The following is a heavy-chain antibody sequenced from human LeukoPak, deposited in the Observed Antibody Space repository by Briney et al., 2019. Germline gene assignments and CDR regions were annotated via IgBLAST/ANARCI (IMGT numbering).Heavy chain of an antibody. CDR2: ISYDGRNK. Sequence: GGSLRLSCAASGFTFSNYAMHWVRQAPGKGLEWVAVISYDGRNKYYADSVKGRFTISRDNFRNTLYLQMNSLRPEDTAVYYCASPDSGYDSSVTGYWGQGTLVTVSS. J-gene: IGHJ4*02. CDR3: ASPDSGYDSSVTGY. CDR1: GFTFSNYA. V-gene: IGHV3-30*04. D-gene: IGHD5-12*01.